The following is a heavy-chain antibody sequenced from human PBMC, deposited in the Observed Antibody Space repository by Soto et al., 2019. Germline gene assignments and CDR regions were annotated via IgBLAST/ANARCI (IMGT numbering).Heavy chain of an antibody. CDR2: ISAYNGNT. CDR1: GYTFTSYG. J-gene: IGHJ5*02. Sequence: GASVKVSCKASGYTFTSYGISWVRQAPGQGLEWMGWISAYNGNTNYAQKLQGRVTMTTDTSTSTAYMELRSLRSDDTAVYYCARDMWYYYDSSGLAYNWFDPWGQGTPVTVSS. CDR3: ARDMWYYYDSSGLAYNWFDP. V-gene: IGHV1-18*01. D-gene: IGHD3-22*01.